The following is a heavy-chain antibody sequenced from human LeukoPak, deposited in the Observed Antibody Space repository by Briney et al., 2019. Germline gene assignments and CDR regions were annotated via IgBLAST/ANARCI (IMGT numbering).Heavy chain of an antibody. V-gene: IGHV4-34*01. J-gene: IGHJ3*02. CDR2: INHSGST. CDR1: GGSFSGYY. D-gene: IGHD6-6*01. CDR3: ARASRIAARPGRWAFDI. Sequence: SETLSLTCALYGGSFSGYYWSWIRQPPGKGREWIGEINHSGSTNYNPSLKSRVTISVDTSKNQFSLKLSSVTAADTAVYYCARASRIAARPGRWAFDIWGQGTTVTVSS.